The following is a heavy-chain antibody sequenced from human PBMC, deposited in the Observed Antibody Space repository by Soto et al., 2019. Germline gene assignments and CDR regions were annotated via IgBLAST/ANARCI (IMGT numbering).Heavy chain of an antibody. CDR1: GFTFSSYA. CDR2: ISAGGGSA. Sequence: GGSLRLSCAASGFTFSSYAMTWVRQAPGKGLEWVSAISAGGGSAYYADSVKGLFTISRDNSKNTLYLQMNSLRAEDTAVYYCARRDSSGCIDYWGQGTLVTVSS. J-gene: IGHJ4*02. D-gene: IGHD6-19*01. V-gene: IGHV3-23*01. CDR3: ARRDSSGCIDY.